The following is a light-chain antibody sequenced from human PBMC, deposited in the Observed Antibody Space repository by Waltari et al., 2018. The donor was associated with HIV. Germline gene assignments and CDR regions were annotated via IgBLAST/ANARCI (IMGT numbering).Light chain of an antibody. CDR3: AAWDDSLNGLV. Sequence: QSVLTQPPSASGTPWQRVTISCSGSSSNIGFNIVNWYQQLPGAAPKLLIYTNNQRPSGVPDRFSGSKSGTSASLAISGLQSEDEADYYCAAWDDSLNGLVFGGGTKLTVL. CDR2: TNN. CDR1: SSNIGFNI. J-gene: IGLJ3*02. V-gene: IGLV1-44*01.